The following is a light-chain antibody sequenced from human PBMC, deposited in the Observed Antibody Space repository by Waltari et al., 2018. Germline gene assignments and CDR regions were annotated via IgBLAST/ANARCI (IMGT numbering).Light chain of an antibody. CDR2: RNN. V-gene: IGLV1-47*01. Sequence: QSVLTQQPSASGTPGQRVTISCSRSSSNTGSNYVELYQQLPGTAPNLLIYRNNQRPSGVPDRFSGSKSGTSASLAISGLRSEDEADYYCAAWDDSLSGVVFGGWTKLTVL. CDR1: SSNTGSNY. J-gene: IGLJ2*01. CDR3: AAWDDSLSGVV.